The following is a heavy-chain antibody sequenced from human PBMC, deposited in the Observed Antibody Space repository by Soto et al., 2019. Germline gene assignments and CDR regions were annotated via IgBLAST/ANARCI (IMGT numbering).Heavy chain of an antibody. CDR1: GFTFSSYS. Sequence: PGGSLRLSCAASGFTFSSYSMNWVRQAPGKGLEWVSVICCNSSNIYYADSVKGRFTISRDNSKNTLYLQMNGLRAEDTAVYYCARDPQPYYDFWSGYYTFFHYWGQGTLVTVSS. CDR3: ARDPQPYYDFWSGYYTFFHY. D-gene: IGHD3-3*01. V-gene: IGHV3-33*08. J-gene: IGHJ4*02. CDR2: ICCNSSNI.